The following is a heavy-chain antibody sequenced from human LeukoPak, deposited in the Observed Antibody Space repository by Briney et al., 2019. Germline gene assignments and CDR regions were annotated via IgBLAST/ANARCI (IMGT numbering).Heavy chain of an antibody. D-gene: IGHD6-19*01. J-gene: IGHJ4*02. CDR2: IIPIFGTA. V-gene: IGHV1-69*13. Sequence: SVKVSCKASGYTFTSYSISWVRQAPGQGLEWMGGIIPIFGTANYAQKFQGRVTITADESTSTAYMELSRLRSDDTAVYYCARDHSVGAVAGDFDYWGQGTLVSLSS. CDR1: GYTFTSYS. CDR3: ARDHSVGAVAGDFDY.